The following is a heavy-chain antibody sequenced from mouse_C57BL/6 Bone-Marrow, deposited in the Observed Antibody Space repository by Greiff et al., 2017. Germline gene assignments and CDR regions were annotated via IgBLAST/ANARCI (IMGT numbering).Heavy chain of an antibody. CDR3: ARRGPAYYDSSSYECYAMDY. J-gene: IGHJ4*01. V-gene: IGHV1-64*01. CDR2: IHPNSGST. Sequence: QVQLQQPGAELVKPGASVKLSCKASGYTFTSYWMHWVKQRPGQGLEWIGMIHPNSGSTNYNEKFKSKATLTVDKSSSTAYLQLSSLTSEDSAVYYCARRGPAYYDSSSYECYAMDYWGQGTSATVSS. D-gene: IGHD1-1*01. CDR1: GYTFTSYW.